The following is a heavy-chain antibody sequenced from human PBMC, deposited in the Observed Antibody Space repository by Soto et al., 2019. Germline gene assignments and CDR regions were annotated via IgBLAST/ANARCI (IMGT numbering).Heavy chain of an antibody. J-gene: IGHJ3*02. CDR3: AREYLEWLTYAFDI. V-gene: IGHV4-61*01. D-gene: IGHD3-3*01. CDR1: GGSVGSGSYY. Sequence: SETLSLTCTVSGGSVGSGSYYWSWIRQPPGKGLEWIGYIYYSGSTNYNPSLKSRVTISVDTSKNQFSLKLSSVTAADTAVYYRAREYLEWLTYAFDIWGQGTMVTVSS. CDR2: IYYSGST.